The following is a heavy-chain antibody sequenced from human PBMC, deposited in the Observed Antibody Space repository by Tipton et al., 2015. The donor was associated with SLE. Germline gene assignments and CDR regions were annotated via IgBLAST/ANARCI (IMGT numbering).Heavy chain of an antibody. CDR2: IYYSGST. CDR3: AAQPVAGLWYFEL. J-gene: IGHJ2*01. D-gene: IGHD1-14*01. CDR1: GGSISSYY. Sequence: LRLSCTVSGGSISSYYWSWIRQPPGKGLEWIGYIYYSGSTNYNPSLKSRVTISVDTSKNQFSLKLSSVTAADTAVYYCAAQPVAGLWYFELWGRGTLVTVSS. V-gene: IGHV4-59*01.